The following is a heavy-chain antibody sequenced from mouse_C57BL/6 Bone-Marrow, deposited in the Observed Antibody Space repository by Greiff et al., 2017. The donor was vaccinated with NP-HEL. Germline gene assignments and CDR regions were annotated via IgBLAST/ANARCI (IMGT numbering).Heavy chain of an antibody. J-gene: IGHJ1*03. CDR2: IHPNSGST. CDR1: GYTFTSYW. Sequence: QVQLQQPGAELVKPGASVKLSCKASGYTFTSYWMHWVKQRPGQGLEWIGMIHPNSGSTNYNEKFKSKATLTVDKSSSTAYMQLSSLTSEDSAVYYGASRYDYDWYFDVWGTGTTVTVSS. V-gene: IGHV1-64*01. D-gene: IGHD2-4*01. CDR3: ASRYDYDWYFDV.